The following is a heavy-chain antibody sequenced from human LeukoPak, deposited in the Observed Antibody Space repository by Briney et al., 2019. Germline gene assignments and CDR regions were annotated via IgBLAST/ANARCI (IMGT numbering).Heavy chain of an antibody. D-gene: IGHD3-3*01. V-gene: IGHV3-23*01. Sequence: GGSLRLSCAASGFTFSSYAMSWVRQAPGKGLEGVSAISGSGGSTYYADSVKGRFTISRDNSKKTLYLQMNSLRAEDTAVYYCAKGTYDFWSGYYYFDYWGQGTLVTVSS. CDR3: AKGTYDFWSGYYYFDY. CDR1: GFTFSSYA. CDR2: ISGSGGST. J-gene: IGHJ4*02.